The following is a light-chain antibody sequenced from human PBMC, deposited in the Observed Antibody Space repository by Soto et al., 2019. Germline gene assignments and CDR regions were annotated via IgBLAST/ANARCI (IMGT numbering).Light chain of an antibody. CDR2: DAS. V-gene: IGKV1D-13*01. CDR1: QDISSG. J-gene: IGKJ4*01. CDR3: QQFNNYPLT. Sequence: AIQLTQSPSSLSASVGDRLTITCRASQDISSGLAWYQQKPGRAPKLLIYDASTLVSGVPSRFSGTGSGTAFTLSISSLQPEDFATYHCQQFNNYPLTVGGGTKVDIK.